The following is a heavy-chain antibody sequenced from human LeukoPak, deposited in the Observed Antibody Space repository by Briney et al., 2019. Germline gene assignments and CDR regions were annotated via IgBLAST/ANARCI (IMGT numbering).Heavy chain of an antibody. V-gene: IGHV1-69*13. D-gene: IGHD2-2*01. CDR2: IIPIFGRA. J-gene: IGHJ6*04. Sequence: SVKVSCKASGGTFSSYGISWVRQAPGQGLEWMGGIIPIFGRANYAQKFQGRVTITADESTSIAYMELSSLRSEDTAVYYCAISTDIVVVPAATDYYYYYGMDVWGKGTTVTVSS. CDR3: AISTDIVVVPAATDYYYYYGMDV. CDR1: GGTFSSYG.